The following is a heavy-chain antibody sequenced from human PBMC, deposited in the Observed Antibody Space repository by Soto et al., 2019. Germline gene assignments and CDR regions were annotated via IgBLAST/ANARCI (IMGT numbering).Heavy chain of an antibody. CDR3: ASLILVGELSLNKYYGMDG. CDR1: GGSISSSSYY. V-gene: IGHV4-39*01. D-gene: IGHD3-16*02. J-gene: IGHJ6*02. CDR2: IYYSGST. Sequence: SETLSLTCTVSGGSISSSSYYWGWIRQPPGKGLEWIGSIYYSGSTYYNPSLKSRVTISVDTSKNQFSLKLSSVTAADTAVYYCASLILVGELSLNKYYGMDGWGQGTTVTVSS.